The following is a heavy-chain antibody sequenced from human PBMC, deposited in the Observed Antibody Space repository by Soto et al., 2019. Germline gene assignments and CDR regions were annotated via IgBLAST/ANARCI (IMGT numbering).Heavy chain of an antibody. J-gene: IGHJ4*02. V-gene: IGHV3-23*01. D-gene: IGHD3-3*01. Sequence: EVQLLESGGGLVQPGGSLRLSCAASGFTFSSYAMSWVRQAPGKGLEWVSAISGSGGSTYYADSVKGRFTISRDNSKNTLDLQMNSLRAEETAGYYRAKATLIFGVVINPWDWGQGTLVTVSS. CDR1: GFTFSSYA. CDR3: AKATLIFGVVINPWD. CDR2: ISGSGGST.